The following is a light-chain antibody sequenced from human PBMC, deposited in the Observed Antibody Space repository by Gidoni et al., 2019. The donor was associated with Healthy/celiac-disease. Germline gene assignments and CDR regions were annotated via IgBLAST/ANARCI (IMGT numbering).Light chain of an antibody. J-gene: IGKJ4*01. CDR2: GAS. V-gene: IGKV3-20*01. Sequence: EIVFTQSPGTLSLSPGERATLSCRASQSVSSSYLAWYQQKPGQAPRLLIYGASSRPPGIPNRFSGSGSGTDFTLTISRLEAEDFAVYCCQQYGSSPLTFGGGTKVEIK. CDR3: QQYGSSPLT. CDR1: QSVSSSY.